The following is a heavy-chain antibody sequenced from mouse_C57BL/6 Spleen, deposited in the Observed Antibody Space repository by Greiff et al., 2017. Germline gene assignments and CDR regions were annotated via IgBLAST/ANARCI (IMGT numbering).Heavy chain of an antibody. CDR1: GYAFSSSW. V-gene: IGHV1-82*01. Sequence: VMLVESGPDLVKPGASLKISCEASGYAFSSSWMNWVHQRPGKGLAGIGRIYPGDGDTNYTGRLKGNATLTADKSYSTAYMQLSSLTSEDSAVYFCARGDSLAYWGQGTLVTVSA. CDR3: ARGDSLAY. J-gene: IGHJ3*01. CDR2: IYPGDGDT.